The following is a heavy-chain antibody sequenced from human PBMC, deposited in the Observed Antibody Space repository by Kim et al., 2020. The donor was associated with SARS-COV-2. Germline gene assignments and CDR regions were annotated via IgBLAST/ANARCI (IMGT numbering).Heavy chain of an antibody. CDR2: T. V-gene: IGHV4-4*07. D-gene: IGHD3-10*01. Sequence: TNYNPSLKSRVTMSVDTPKNQFSLKLSSVAAADSPVYYCARGDRSGSLPYWGQGTLVTVSS. CDR3: ARGDRSGSLPY. J-gene: IGHJ4*02.